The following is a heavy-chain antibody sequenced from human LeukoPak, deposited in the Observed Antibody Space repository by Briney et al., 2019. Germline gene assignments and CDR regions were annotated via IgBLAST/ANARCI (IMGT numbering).Heavy chain of an antibody. CDR2: IYYTGNT. CDR1: GVSISSSYSY. Sequence: SETLSLTCTVSGVSISSSYSYWGWIRQPPGMGLEWIGSIYYTGNTYYNASLKSQVSISIDTSKNQFSLKLTSVTAADTAVYYCARQTGSGLFILPGGRGTLVTVSS. V-gene: IGHV4-39*01. J-gene: IGHJ4*02. CDR3: ARQTGSGLFILP. D-gene: IGHD3/OR15-3a*01.